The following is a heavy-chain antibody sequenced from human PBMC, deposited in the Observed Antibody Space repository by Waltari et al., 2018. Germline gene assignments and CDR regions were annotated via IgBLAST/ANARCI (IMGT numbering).Heavy chain of an antibody. J-gene: IGHJ3*02. CDR3: ARVQLGAFDI. V-gene: IGHV4-59*01. D-gene: IGHD3-10*01. CDR2: SYYSGST. CDR1: GGSISSYY. Sequence: QVQLQESGPGLVRPSETLSLTCTVPGGSISSYYWSWIRQPPGKGLEWIGYSYYSGSTNDNPSLRSRVTISVDTSKNQFSLKLSSVTAADTAVYYCARVQLGAFDIWGQGTMVTVSS.